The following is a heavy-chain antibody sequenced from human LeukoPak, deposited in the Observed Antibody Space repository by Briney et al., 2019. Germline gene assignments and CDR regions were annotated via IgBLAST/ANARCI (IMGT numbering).Heavy chain of an antibody. V-gene: IGHV4-59*01. D-gene: IGHD4-11*01. Sequence: SETLSLTCTVSGGSISDNYWSWIRLPPGKGLEWIGYAYSSGHTNYNSSLRSRVTVSLDTSKSQFSLRLSSVTAADTAVYYCARTDYAFDIWGQGTMVTVSS. CDR3: ARTDYAFDI. CDR1: GGSISDNY. CDR2: AYSSGHT. J-gene: IGHJ3*02.